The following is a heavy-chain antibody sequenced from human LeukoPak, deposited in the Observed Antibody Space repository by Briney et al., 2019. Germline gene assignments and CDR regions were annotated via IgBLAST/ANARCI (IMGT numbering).Heavy chain of an antibody. Sequence: GGSLRLSCAASGFTFSSYWMSWVRQAPGKGLEWVANIKQDGSEKYYVDSVKGRFTISRDNAKNSLYLQMNSLRAEDTAVYYCARDEGSSENWNYAQYWGQGTLVTASS. CDR2: IKQDGSEK. D-gene: IGHD1-7*01. V-gene: IGHV3-7*01. CDR1: GFTFSSYW. J-gene: IGHJ4*02. CDR3: ARDEGSSENWNYAQY.